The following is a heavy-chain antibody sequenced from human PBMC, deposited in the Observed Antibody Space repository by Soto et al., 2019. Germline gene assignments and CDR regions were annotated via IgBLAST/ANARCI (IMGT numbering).Heavy chain of an antibody. Sequence: SETLSLTCAVSGGSISSGGYSWSWIRQPPGKGLEWIGYIYHSGSTYYNPSLKSRVTISVDRSKNQFSLKLSSVTAADTAVYYCARGLDSSGPFDYWGQGTLVTVSS. CDR3: ARGLDSSGPFDY. J-gene: IGHJ4*02. V-gene: IGHV4-30-2*01. D-gene: IGHD3-22*01. CDR1: GGSISSGGYS. CDR2: IYHSGST.